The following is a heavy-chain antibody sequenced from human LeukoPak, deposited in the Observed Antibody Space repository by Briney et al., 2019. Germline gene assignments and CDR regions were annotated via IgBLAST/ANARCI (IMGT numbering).Heavy chain of an antibody. J-gene: IGHJ4*02. D-gene: IGHD1-26*01. CDR3: ARGVSPGGSYYFDY. CDR1: GGSISSSNW. CDR2: IYHSGSI. V-gene: IGHV4-4*02. Sequence: SETLSLTCAVSGGSISSSNWWSWVRQPPGKGLEWIGEIYHSGSINYNPSLKSRVTISVDKSKNQFSLKLSSVTAADTAVYYRARGVSPGGSYYFDYWGQGTLVTVSS.